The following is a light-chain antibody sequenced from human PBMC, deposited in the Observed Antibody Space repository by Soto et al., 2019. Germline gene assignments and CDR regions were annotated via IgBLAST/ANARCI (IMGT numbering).Light chain of an antibody. CDR1: QSFNSIY. J-gene: IGKJ5*01. V-gene: IGKV3-15*01. CDR3: QQYNNWPPIT. CDR2: GAS. Sequence: EIVLTQSPGTLSLSPGERATLSCRASQSFNSIYLAWYQQKPGQAPRLLIYGASTGATGIPARFSGSGSGTEFTLTISSLQSEDFAVYYCQQYNNWPPITFGQGTRLEI.